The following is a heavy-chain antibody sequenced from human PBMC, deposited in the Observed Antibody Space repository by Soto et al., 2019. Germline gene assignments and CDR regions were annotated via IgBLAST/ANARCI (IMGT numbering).Heavy chain of an antibody. J-gene: IGHJ5*02. CDR1: GGSISSYY. Sequence: SETLSLTCSVSGGSISSYYWSWIRQPPGKGLEWIGYIYYSGSTNYNPSLKSRVTISVDTSKNQFSLKLSSVTAADTAVYYCARDFYYGSGSIPSNWFDPWGQGTLVTVSS. CDR2: IYYSGST. D-gene: IGHD3-10*01. V-gene: IGHV4-59*01. CDR3: ARDFYYGSGSIPSNWFDP.